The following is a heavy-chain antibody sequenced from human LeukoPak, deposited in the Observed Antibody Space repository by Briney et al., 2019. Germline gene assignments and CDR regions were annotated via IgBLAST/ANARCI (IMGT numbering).Heavy chain of an antibody. CDR1: GFTFRTYW. V-gene: IGHV3-7*01. CDR3: ARLIGDRTIYDY. Sequence: PGGSLRLSCAASGFTFRTYWMSWVRQAPWKGLEWVASINQGGSETYYVESVKGRFTISRDNAMNSFFLQMNSLRAEDTAVYYCARLIGDRTIYDYWGQGTLVTVSS. J-gene: IGHJ4*02. CDR2: INQGGSET. D-gene: IGHD6-6*01.